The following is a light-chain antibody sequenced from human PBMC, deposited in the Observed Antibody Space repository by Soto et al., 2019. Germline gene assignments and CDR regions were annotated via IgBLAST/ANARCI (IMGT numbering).Light chain of an antibody. CDR1: SSDVGGYDY. J-gene: IGLJ1*01. CDR2: EVT. CDR3: CSYAGNHDYV. V-gene: IGLV2-8*01. Sequence: QSVLTQPPSASGSPGQSVAISCTGTSSDVGGYDYVSWYQQHPGKAPKLMIYEVTKRPSGVPDRFSGSKSGNTASLTVSGLQVEDEADYYCCSYAGNHDYVFGTGTKVTVL.